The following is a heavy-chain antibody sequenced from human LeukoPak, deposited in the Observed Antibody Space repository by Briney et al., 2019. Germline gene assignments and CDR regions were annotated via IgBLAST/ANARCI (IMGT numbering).Heavy chain of an antibody. J-gene: IGHJ4*02. CDR3: EAHYGGNSGRGYYFGY. D-gene: IGHD4-23*01. CDR1: GFTFSSYW. Sequence: PGGSLRLSCGASGFTFSSYWMHWVRHAPGKGLVWISRINSDGSTTSYADSVKGRFTISRDNAKNSLYPQMNSLRAEDTAVYYCEAHYGGNSGRGYYFGYWGQGTLVTVSS. V-gene: IGHV3-74*01. CDR2: INSDGSTT.